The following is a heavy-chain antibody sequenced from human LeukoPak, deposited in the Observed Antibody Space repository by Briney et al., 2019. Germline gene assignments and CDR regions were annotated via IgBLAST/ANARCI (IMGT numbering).Heavy chain of an antibody. CDR2: INHSGST. Sequence: GSLRLSCAASGFSFDDYAMHWVRQAPGKGLEWVGEINHSGSTNYSPSLESRVAISVDTSNNQFSLKLTSVTVADTAVYYCARGPLGYCSGDNCYSGYYYYGMDVWGQGTTVTVSS. J-gene: IGHJ6*02. CDR1: GFSFDDYA. D-gene: IGHD2-15*01. CDR3: ARGPLGYCSGDNCYSGYYYYGMDV. V-gene: IGHV4-34*01.